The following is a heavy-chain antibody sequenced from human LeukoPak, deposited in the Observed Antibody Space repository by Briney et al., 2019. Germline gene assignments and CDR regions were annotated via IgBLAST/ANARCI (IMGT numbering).Heavy chain of an antibody. D-gene: IGHD3-22*01. CDR2: ISHNGST. J-gene: IGHJ4*02. CDR3: VTYYFDSSGPKKNY. CDR1: GGSFSGYY. Sequence: PSETLSLTCAVYGGSFSGYYWSWIRQPPGKGLEWIGEISHNGSTNYNPSLKSRVTISVDTSKKQFSLKLSSVTAADTAVYYCVTYYFDSSGPKKNYWGQGTLVTVSS. V-gene: IGHV4-34*01.